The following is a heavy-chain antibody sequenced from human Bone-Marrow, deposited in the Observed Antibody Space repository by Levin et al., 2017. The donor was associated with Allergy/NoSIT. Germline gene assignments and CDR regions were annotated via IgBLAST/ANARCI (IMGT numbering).Heavy chain of an antibody. CDR2: ISSGSTTI. V-gene: IGHV3-11*01. Sequence: MSGGSLRLSCAASTFTFSDHYMSWVRQAPGKGLEWVSYISSGSTTIFYADSVKGRFTISRDNAKNSLYLQMDSLRAEDTAVYYCARGHYGLDVWGQGTTVTVSS. CDR1: TFTFSDHY. CDR3: ARGHYGLDV. J-gene: IGHJ6*02.